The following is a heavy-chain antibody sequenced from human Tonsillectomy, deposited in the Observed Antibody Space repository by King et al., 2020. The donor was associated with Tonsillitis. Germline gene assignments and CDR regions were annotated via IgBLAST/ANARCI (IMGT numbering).Heavy chain of an antibody. D-gene: IGHD5-24*01. J-gene: IGHJ4*02. Sequence: VQLVESGGGLVQPGGSLRLSCAASGFTFSSCAMTWVRQAPGMRLEWVSAISGSAGGTFYADSVKGRFTISRDNSQNTLYLQMNSLRAEDTAVYYCAKGWVEMDAWGQGTLVTVSS. CDR1: GFTFSSCA. CDR2: ISGSAGGT. V-gene: IGHV3-23*04. CDR3: AKGWVEMDA.